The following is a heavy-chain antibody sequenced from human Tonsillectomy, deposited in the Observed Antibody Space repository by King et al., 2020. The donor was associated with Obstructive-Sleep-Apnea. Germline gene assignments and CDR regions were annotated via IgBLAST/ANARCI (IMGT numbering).Heavy chain of an antibody. D-gene: IGHD3-9*01. CDR1: GGSISSGGYY. V-gene: IGHV4-31*03. J-gene: IGHJ5*02. CDR3: ARGRYFDWLIDP. CDR2: IYDSGGT. Sequence: VQLQESGPGLVKPSQTLSLTCTVSGGSISSGGYYWSWIRQHPGKGLEWVGYIYDSGGTYFNPSLKSRVTISVDTSKNQFSLKLSSVTAADTAVYYCARGRYFDWLIDPWGQGTLVTVSS.